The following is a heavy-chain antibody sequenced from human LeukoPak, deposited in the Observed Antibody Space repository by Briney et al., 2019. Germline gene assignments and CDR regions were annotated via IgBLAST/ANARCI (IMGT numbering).Heavy chain of an antibody. D-gene: IGHD2-15*01. J-gene: IGHJ4*02. CDR2: IIPIFGTA. CDR1: GGTFSSYA. Sequence: SVKVSCKASGGTFSSYAISWVRQAPGQGLEWMGGIIPIFGTANYAQKFQGRVTITADESTSIAYMELSSLRSEDTAVYYCARALLLRVVAPGYFDYWGQGTLVTVSS. CDR3: ARALLLRVVAPGYFDY. V-gene: IGHV1-69*01.